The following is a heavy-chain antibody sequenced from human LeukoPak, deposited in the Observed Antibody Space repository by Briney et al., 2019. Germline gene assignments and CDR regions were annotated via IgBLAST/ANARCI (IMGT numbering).Heavy chain of an antibody. J-gene: IGHJ4*02. CDR1: AGSITSYY. CDR3: ARVGSSSWYYFDY. CDR2: IIYIGNT. D-gene: IGHD6-13*01. Sequence: PSETLSLTCTVAAGSITSYYWSWIRQPPGKGVEWTWHIIYIGNTNNNPSPKSRVTRSVDTSKNQFTLKLTSVTPATTAGYYVARVGSSSWYYFDYWGQGTLVTVSS. V-gene: IGHV4-59*01.